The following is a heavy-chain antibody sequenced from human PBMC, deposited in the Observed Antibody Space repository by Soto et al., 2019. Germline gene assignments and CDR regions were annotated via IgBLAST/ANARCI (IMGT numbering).Heavy chain of an antibody. J-gene: IGHJ6*02. Sequence: QVQLVQSGAEVKKPGSSVKVSCKASGGTFSSYAISWVRQAPGQGLEWMGGIIPIFGTANYAQKFQGRVTITAYESTSTAYMELSSLRSEDTAVYYCARGDYIVATKKAYYYYYGMDVWGQGTTVTVSS. V-gene: IGHV1-69*01. CDR3: ARGDYIVATKKAYYYYYGMDV. CDR1: GGTFSSYA. D-gene: IGHD5-12*01. CDR2: IIPIFGTA.